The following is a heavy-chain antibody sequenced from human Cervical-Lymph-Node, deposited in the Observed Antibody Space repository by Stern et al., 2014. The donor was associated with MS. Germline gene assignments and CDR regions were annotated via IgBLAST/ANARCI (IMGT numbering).Heavy chain of an antibody. Sequence: QLVQSGAEVKKPGSSVKVSCKASGGTFSSYAISWVRQAPGQGLEWMGGIIPIFGTANYAQKFQGRVTITADESTSTAYMELSSLRSEDTAVYYCARGFTGSSSGWYVDWYFDLWGRGTLVTVSS. V-gene: IGHV1-69*01. CDR2: IIPIFGTA. CDR3: ARGFTGSSSGWYVDWYFDL. J-gene: IGHJ2*01. D-gene: IGHD6-19*01. CDR1: GGTFSSYA.